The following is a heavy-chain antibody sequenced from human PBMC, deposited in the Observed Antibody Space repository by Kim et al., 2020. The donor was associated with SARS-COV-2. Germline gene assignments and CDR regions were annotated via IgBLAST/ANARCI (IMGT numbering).Heavy chain of an antibody. V-gene: IGHV1-2*02. J-gene: IGHJ6*02. Sequence: FQGRVTMTRDTSISTAYMELSRLRSDDTAVYYCARDRAPLQYRNYGMDVWGQGTTVTVSS. CDR3: ARDRAPLQYRNYGMDV. D-gene: IGHD4-4*01.